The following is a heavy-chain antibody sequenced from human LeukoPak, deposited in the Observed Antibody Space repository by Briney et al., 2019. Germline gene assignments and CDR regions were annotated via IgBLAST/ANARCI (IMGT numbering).Heavy chain of an antibody. V-gene: IGHV1-69*06. Sequence: SVKVSCKASGYTFTGYYMHWVRQAPGQGLEWMGGIIPIFGTANYAQKFQGRVTITADKSTSTAYMELSSLRSEDTAVYYCARDIVSNGLFDYWGQGTLVTVSS. J-gene: IGHJ4*02. CDR1: GYTFTGYY. CDR3: ARDIVSNGLFDY. CDR2: IIPIFGTA. D-gene: IGHD2-8*01.